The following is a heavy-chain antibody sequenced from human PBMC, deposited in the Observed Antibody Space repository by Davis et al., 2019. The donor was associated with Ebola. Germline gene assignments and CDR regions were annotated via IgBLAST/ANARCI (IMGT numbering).Heavy chain of an antibody. CDR1: GGTFSSYA. D-gene: IGHD6-19*01. CDR2: IIPILGIA. V-gene: IGHV1-69*04. CDR3: ARVPLLGSGWDYYFDY. J-gene: IGHJ4*02. Sequence: SVKVSCRASGGTFSSYAISWVRQAPGQGLEWMGRIIPILGIANYAQKFQGRVTITADKSTSTAYMEVRSLRSDDTAVYYCARVPLLGSGWDYYFDYWGQGTLVTVSS.